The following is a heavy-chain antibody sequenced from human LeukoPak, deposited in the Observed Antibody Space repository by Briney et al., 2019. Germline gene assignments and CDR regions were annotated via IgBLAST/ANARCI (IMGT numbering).Heavy chain of an antibody. CDR1: GFTFSSYG. CDR2: IWYDGSNK. V-gene: IGHV3-33*01. CDR3: ARVINYDFWSGYYPLDY. Sequence: GRSLRLSCAASGFTFSSYGMHWVRQAPGKGLEWVAVIWYDGSNKYYADSVKGRFTISRDNSKNTLYLQMNSLRAEDTAVYYCARVINYDFWSGYYPLDYWGQGTLVTVSS. D-gene: IGHD3-3*01. J-gene: IGHJ4*02.